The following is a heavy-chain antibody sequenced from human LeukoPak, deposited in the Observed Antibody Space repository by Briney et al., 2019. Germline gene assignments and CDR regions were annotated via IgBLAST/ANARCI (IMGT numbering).Heavy chain of an antibody. CDR2: IKQDGSEK. Sequence: GGSLRLSCAASGFTFSTYSMNWVRQAPGKGLEWVANIKQDGSEKYYVDSVKGRFTISRDNAKNSLYLQMNSLRAEDTAVYYCARAADYGGNYFDYWGQGTLVTVSS. CDR3: ARAADYGGNYFDY. CDR1: GFTFSTYS. V-gene: IGHV3-7*03. J-gene: IGHJ4*02. D-gene: IGHD4-23*01.